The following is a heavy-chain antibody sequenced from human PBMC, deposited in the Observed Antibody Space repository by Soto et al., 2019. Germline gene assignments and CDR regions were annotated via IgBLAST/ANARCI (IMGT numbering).Heavy chain of an antibody. CDR2: IIPIFGTA. D-gene: IGHD2-2*02. CDR1: GGTFSSYA. Sequence: QVQLVQSVSEVKKPGSSVKVSCTASGGTFSSYAISWVRQAPGQGLEWMGGIIPIFGTANYAQKFQGRVTLTADESTSTAYMELSSLRSEDTAVYYCARGYCSSTSCYNRIAAVGLGAFDIWGQGTMVTVSS. V-gene: IGHV1-69*01. CDR3: ARGYCSSTSCYNRIAAVGLGAFDI. J-gene: IGHJ3*02.